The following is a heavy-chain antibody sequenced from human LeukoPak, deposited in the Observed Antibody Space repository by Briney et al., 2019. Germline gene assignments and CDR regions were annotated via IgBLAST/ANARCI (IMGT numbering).Heavy chain of an antibody. D-gene: IGHD3-22*01. Sequence: ASVKVSCKASGYTFTNYDVNWVRQATGQGLEWMGWMNPTSGKAGFAQRFQGRVSMTRNISISTAYMELSSLRSEDTAVYYCARDFFDGHGYTYYYYGMDVWGQGTTVTVSS. CDR3: ARDFFDGHGYTYYYYGMDV. V-gene: IGHV1-8*01. CDR2: MNPTSGKA. J-gene: IGHJ6*02. CDR1: GYTFTNYD.